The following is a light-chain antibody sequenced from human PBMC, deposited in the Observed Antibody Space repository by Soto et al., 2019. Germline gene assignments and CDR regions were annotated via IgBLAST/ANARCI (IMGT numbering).Light chain of an antibody. CDR1: SSDVGGYNF. J-gene: IGLJ1*01. Sequence: QSVLTQPPSASGSPGQSVTISCTGTSSDVGGYNFVSWYQHFPGKAPKLIIYEVTKRPSGVPDRFSGSKSGNTASLTVSGLQTDDEADYYCSSYGGSNNFVFGTGTKVTLL. V-gene: IGLV2-8*01. CDR2: EVT. CDR3: SSYGGSNNFV.